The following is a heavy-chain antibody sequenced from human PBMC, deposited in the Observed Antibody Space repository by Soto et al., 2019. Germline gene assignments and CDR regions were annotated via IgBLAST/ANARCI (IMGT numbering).Heavy chain of an antibody. CDR2: ISAYNGNT. CDR3: ARVPGYDFWSGYRYGMDV. J-gene: IGHJ6*02. CDR1: GYTFTSYG. Sequence: QVQLVQSGAEVKKPGASVKVSCKASGYTFTSYGISWVRQAPGQGLEWMGWISAYNGNTNYAQKLQGRVTMTTDTSTSTAYVELRSLRSDDTAVYYCARVPGYDFWSGYRYGMDVWGQGTTVTVSS. D-gene: IGHD3-3*01. V-gene: IGHV1-18*04.